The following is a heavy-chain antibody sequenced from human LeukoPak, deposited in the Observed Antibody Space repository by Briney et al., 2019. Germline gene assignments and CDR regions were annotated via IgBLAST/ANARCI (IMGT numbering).Heavy chain of an antibody. CDR3: ARVLNYDSWSGLNY. CDR1: GYTFTSYD. V-gene: IGHV1-8*01. Sequence: ASVKVSCKASGYTFTSYDINWVRQATGQGLEWMGWMNPNSGNAGYAQKFQGRVTMTRNTSISTAYMELSSLRSEDTAVYYCARVLNYDSWSGLNYWGQGTLVTVSS. J-gene: IGHJ4*02. D-gene: IGHD3-3*01. CDR2: MNPNSGNA.